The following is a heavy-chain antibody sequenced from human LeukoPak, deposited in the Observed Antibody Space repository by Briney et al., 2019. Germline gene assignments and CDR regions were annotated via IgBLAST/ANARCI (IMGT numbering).Heavy chain of an antibody. CDR3: ARDEGDTAMIL. Sequence: PGGSLRLSCAASGFTFSSYSMNWVRQAPGKGLEWVSYISSSSSTIYYADSVKGRFTISRDNAKNSLYLQMNSLRAEDTAVYYCARDEGDTAMILWGQGTLVTVSS. CDR1: GFTFSSYS. V-gene: IGHV3-48*04. CDR2: ISSSSSTI. J-gene: IGHJ4*02. D-gene: IGHD5-18*01.